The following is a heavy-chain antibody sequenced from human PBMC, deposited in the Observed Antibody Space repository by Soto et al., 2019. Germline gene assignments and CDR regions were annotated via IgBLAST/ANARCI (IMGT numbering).Heavy chain of an antibody. Sequence: SETLSLACAVYGGSFSGYYWSWIRQPPGKGLEWIGEINHSGSTNYNPSLKSRVTISVDTSKNQFSLKLSSVTAADTAVYYCAREKPYSSSWYHDYWGQGTLVTVS. J-gene: IGHJ4*02. CDR2: INHSGST. CDR1: GGSFSGYY. CDR3: AREKPYSSSWYHDY. V-gene: IGHV4-34*01. D-gene: IGHD6-13*01.